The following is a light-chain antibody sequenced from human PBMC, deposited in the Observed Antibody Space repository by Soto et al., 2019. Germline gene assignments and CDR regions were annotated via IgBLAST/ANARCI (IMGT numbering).Light chain of an antibody. CDR3: SSYAGSNIVV. J-gene: IGLJ2*01. CDR1: SSDVGGYNF. V-gene: IGLV2-8*01. Sequence: QSALTQPASASGSPGQSVTISCTGTSSDVGGYNFVSWYQQHPGKAPKLMIYEVSERPSGVPDRFSGSKSGNTASLTVSGLQAEDEAEYYCSSYAGSNIVVFGGGTKVTVL. CDR2: EVS.